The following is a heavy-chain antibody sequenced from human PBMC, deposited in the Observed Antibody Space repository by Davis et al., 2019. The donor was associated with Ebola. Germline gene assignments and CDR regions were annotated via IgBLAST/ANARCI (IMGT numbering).Heavy chain of an antibody. D-gene: IGHD2/OR15-2a*01. CDR3: AKDHLRVDTTGYVGNVDY. J-gene: IGHJ4*02. Sequence: PGGSLRLSCAASGFTFSSYGMHWVRQAPGKGLEWVAVIAYDGSNKYYADSVKGRFTIFRDNSWKSTLYLQMNSLRTEDTAVYYCAKDHLRVDTTGYVGNVDYWGQGTLVTVSS. V-gene: IGHV3-30*18. CDR2: IAYDGSNK. CDR1: GFTFSSYG.